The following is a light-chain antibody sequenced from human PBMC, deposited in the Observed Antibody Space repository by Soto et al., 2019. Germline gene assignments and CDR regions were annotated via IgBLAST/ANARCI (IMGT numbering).Light chain of an antibody. CDR1: SSNIGSEY. J-gene: IGLJ3*02. V-gene: IGLV1-47*01. CDR2: NNN. Sequence: QSVLTQPPSASGTPGQTVTISCSGSSSNIGSEYVYWYQQFPGTAPRLLIYNNNRRPSGVPDQFSGSKSGTSASLDISGLRSEDEADYYGAAWDDSVTEVFGGGNKLTVL. CDR3: AAWDDSVTEV.